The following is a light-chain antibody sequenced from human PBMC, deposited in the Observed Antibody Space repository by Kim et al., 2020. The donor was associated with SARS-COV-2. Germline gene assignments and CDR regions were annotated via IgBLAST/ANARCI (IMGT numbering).Light chain of an antibody. CDR3: SSYAGSHNWV. Sequence: GQSVTISCTGSSSDIGGYNYVSWYQQHPGKAPTLMIHEVSKRPSGVPDRFSGSKSGNTASLTVSGLQAEDEADYYCSSYAGSHNWVFGGGTQLTVL. V-gene: IGLV2-8*01. CDR2: EVS. CDR1: SSDIGGYNY. J-gene: IGLJ3*02.